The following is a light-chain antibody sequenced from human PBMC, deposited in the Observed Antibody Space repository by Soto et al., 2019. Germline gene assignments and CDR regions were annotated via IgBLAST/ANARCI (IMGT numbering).Light chain of an antibody. Sequence: DIVLTQSPGTLSLSPGERATLSCRSSQSVSSNYLAWYQQKPDQAPRLVIYDVSGRATGIPDRFSGSGSGTDFPLTISRLEPAASAVYYCQQDGLSPTFGQGTKVETK. CDR2: DVS. CDR1: QSVSSNY. CDR3: QQDGLSPT. J-gene: IGKJ1*01. V-gene: IGKV3-20*01.